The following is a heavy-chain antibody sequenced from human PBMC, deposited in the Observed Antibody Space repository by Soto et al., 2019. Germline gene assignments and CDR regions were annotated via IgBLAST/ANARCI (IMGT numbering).Heavy chain of an antibody. CDR1: GYRFTTYW. D-gene: IGHD2-2*01. CDR3: ARIYCSSTSCRYYYYYYMDV. Sequence: GESLKISCKASGYRFTTYWIAWVRQMPGKGLEWMGIIYPGDSDTRYSPSFQGQVTISADKSISTAYLQWSSLKASDTAMYYCARIYCSSTSCRYYYYYYMDVWGKGTTVTVSS. J-gene: IGHJ6*03. V-gene: IGHV5-51*01. CDR2: IYPGDSDT.